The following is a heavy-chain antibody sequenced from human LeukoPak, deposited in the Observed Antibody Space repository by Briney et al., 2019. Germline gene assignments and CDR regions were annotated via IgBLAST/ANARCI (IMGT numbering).Heavy chain of an antibody. CDR3: AKVQLGIGVDY. D-gene: IGHD7-27*01. CDR1: GFSFSSYA. Sequence: TGGSLRLSCAASGFSFSSYAVSWVRQAPGEGLEWVSGISDGGSRTYDADSVKGRFTIARDDSKNTLYLQMNSLRAEDAAVYYCAKVQLGIGVDYWGRGTLVTVSA. V-gene: IGHV3-23*01. J-gene: IGHJ4*02. CDR2: ISDGGSRT.